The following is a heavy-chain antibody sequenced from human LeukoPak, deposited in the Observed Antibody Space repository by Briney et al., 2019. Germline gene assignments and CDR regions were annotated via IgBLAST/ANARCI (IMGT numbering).Heavy chain of an antibody. CDR3: AREILAPGKTHDY. Sequence: GGSLRLSCAASGFTFSSYWMTWVRQAPGKGLEWVANIVPDGSEKYYVESVRGRFTISRDNAKNSLYLQMKSLRAEDTAVYYCAREILAPGKTHDYWGQGTLVTVSS. V-gene: IGHV3-7*01. J-gene: IGHJ4*02. CDR2: IVPDGSEK. CDR1: GFTFSSYW.